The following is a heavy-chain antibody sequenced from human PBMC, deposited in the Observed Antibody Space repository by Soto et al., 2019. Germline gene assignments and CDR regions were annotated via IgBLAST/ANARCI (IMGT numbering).Heavy chain of an antibody. Sequence: SETLSLTCTVSGGSISSYYWSWIRQPPGKGLEWIGYIYYSGSTNYNPSLKSRVTISVDTSKNQFSLKLSSVTAADTAVYYCARGEYYYGSGSYYNYLYYYYGMDVWGQGTTVTVSS. CDR2: IYYSGST. V-gene: IGHV4-59*01. D-gene: IGHD3-10*01. CDR1: GGSISSYY. J-gene: IGHJ6*02. CDR3: ARGEYYYGSGSYYNYLYYYYGMDV.